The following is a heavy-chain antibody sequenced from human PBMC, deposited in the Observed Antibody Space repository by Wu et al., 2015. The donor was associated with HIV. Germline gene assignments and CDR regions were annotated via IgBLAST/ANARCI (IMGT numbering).Heavy chain of an antibody. CDR3: ARGVVRSREFDY. CDR2: FIPIFKLG. D-gene: IGHD1-1*01. J-gene: IGHJ4*02. Sequence: QVQLVQSGAEVKKPGSSVTVSCKASGGTLSSYAISWVRQAPGQGLEYMGCFIPIFKLGDNAQKFQGRLTITADESTGTAYMDLSSLRSEDTAIYYCARGVVRSREFDYWGQGTLVTVSS. CDR1: GGTLSSYA. V-gene: IGHV1-69*12.